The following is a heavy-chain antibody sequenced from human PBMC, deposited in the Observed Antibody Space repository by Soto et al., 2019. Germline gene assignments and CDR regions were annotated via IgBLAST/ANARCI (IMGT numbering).Heavy chain of an antibody. CDR1: GGSISSSNYY. CDR2: FYYSGST. CDR3: ARTHDPLQHYYAFDI. J-gene: IGHJ3*02. Sequence: QLQLQESGPGLVKPSETLSLTCTVSGGSISSSNYYWGWIRQPPGKGLEWIGSFYYSGSTYYNPSLKSRVTISVDKSKNQFSRKLSSVTAADTALYYCARTHDPLQHYYAFDIWGQGTIVTVSS. V-gene: IGHV4-39*01. D-gene: IGHD1-1*01.